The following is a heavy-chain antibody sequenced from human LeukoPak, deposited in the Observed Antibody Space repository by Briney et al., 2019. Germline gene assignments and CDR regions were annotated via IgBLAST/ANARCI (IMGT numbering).Heavy chain of an antibody. V-gene: IGHV1-18*01. CDR1: GYTFTSYG. CDR3: AREYSGRYPHLQNDY. Sequence: GASVKVSCKASGYTFTSYGISWVRQAPGQGLEWMGWISAYNGNTNYAQKLQGRVTMTTDTSTSTAYMELRSLRSDDTAVYYCAREYSGRYPHLQNDYWGQGTLVTVSS. CDR2: ISAYNGNT. J-gene: IGHJ4*02. D-gene: IGHD6-19*01.